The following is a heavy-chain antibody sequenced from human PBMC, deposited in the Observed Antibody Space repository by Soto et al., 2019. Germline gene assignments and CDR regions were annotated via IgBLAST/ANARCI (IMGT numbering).Heavy chain of an antibody. CDR3: ARVPTVTTGPFDY. J-gene: IGHJ4*02. CDR1: GFTFSSYG. D-gene: IGHD4-17*01. CDR2: IWYDGSNK. Sequence: GGSLRLSCAASGFTFSSYGMHWVRQAPGKGLEWVAVIWYDGSNKYYADSVKGRFTISRDNSKNTLYLQMNSLRAEDTAVYYCARVPTVTTGPFDYWGQGTLVTVSS. V-gene: IGHV3-33*01.